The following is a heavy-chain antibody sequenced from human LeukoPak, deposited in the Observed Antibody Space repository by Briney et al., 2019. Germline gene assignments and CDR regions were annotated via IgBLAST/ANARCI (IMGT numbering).Heavy chain of an antibody. CDR2: IYHSGST. D-gene: IGHD3-22*01. CDR1: GGSISSYY. Sequence: SETLSLTCTVSGGSISSYYWSWIRQPPGKGLEWIGSIYHSGSTYYNPSLKSRVTISVDTSKNQFSLKLSSVTAADTAVYYCARDLDYYDSSGYSYYFDYWGQGTLVTVSS. V-gene: IGHV4-38-2*02. CDR3: ARDLDYYDSSGYSYYFDY. J-gene: IGHJ4*02.